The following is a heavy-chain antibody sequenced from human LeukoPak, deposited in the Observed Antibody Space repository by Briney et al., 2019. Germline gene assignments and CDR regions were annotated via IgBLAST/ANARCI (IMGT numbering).Heavy chain of an antibody. J-gene: IGHJ4*02. CDR1: GFTFSSYE. CDR3: AKDRSTLPGVVPAALPGD. V-gene: IGHV3-23*01. Sequence: GGSLTLSCAASGFTFSSYEINWVRQAPGKGLEWLSYINTNGVGIHYADSVRGRFTISRDNSKNTLYLQMNSLRAEDTAVYYCAKDRSTLPGVVPAALPGDWGQGPLVTVSS. CDR2: INTNGVGI. D-gene: IGHD2-2*01.